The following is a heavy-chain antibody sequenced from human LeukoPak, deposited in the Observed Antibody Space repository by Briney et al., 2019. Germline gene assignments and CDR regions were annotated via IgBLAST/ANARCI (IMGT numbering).Heavy chain of an antibody. CDR3: ARDKIVGATHFDY. V-gene: IGHV3-21*01. D-gene: IGHD1-26*01. J-gene: IGHJ4*02. CDR2: ISSSSSYI. CDR1: GFTFSSYS. Sequence: PGGSLRLSCAASGFTFSSYSMNWVRQAPGKGLEWVSSISSSSSYISYADSVKGRFTISRDNAKNSLYLQMNSLRAEDTAVYYCARDKIVGATHFDYWGQGALVTVSS.